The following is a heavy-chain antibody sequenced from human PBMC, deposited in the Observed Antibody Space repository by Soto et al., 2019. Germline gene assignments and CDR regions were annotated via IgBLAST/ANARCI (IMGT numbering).Heavy chain of an antibody. Sequence: PGGSLRLSCAASGFIFKMYLMHWVRQSPGKGLVWISRIYNDGTYSDYADSVRGRFTISRDNVNDTLYLQMNNLRAEDSGLYYCTRGPRPISTGTGAYWGQGTQVTVSS. CDR2: IYNDGTYS. CDR3: TRGPRPISTGTGAY. J-gene: IGHJ4*02. CDR1: GFIFKMYL. D-gene: IGHD3-10*01. V-gene: IGHV3-74*01.